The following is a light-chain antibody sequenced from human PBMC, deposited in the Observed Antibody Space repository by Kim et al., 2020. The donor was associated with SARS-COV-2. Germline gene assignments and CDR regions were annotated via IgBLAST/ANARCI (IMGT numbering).Light chain of an antibody. V-gene: IGKV3-20*01. CDR2: DAS. Sequence: PEERATLSCRASQSVRNGYLAWYQQKPGQAPRLLIYDASSRATGIPDRFSGSGSGTDFTLTISRLEPEDFAVYYCQQYTGSPITFGQGTRLEIK. CDR3: QQYTGSPIT. CDR1: QSVRNGY. J-gene: IGKJ5*01.